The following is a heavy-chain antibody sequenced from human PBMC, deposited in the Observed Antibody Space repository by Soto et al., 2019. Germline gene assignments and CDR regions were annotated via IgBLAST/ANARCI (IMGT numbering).Heavy chain of an antibody. CDR2: ISSSSSYI. CDR1: GFTFSSYS. J-gene: IGHJ6*03. D-gene: IGHD6-13*01. Sequence: GGSLRLSCAASGFTFSSYSMNWVRQAPGKGLEWVSSISSSSSYIYYADSVKGRFTISRDNAKNSLYLQMNSLRAEDTAVYYCARDLRIAAAGDYYYYYYMDVWGKGTTVTVSS. CDR3: ARDLRIAAAGDYYYYYYMDV. V-gene: IGHV3-21*01.